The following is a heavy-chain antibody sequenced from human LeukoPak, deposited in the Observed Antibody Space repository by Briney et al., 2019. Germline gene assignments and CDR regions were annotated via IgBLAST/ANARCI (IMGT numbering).Heavy chain of an antibody. D-gene: IGHD3-16*01. CDR2: INPNSGGA. J-gene: IGHJ4*02. CDR3: ASGSLASYFDH. Sequence: ASVKVSCKASGYTFSGYYMHWVRQAPGQGLEWMGWINPNSGGAKYVQKFQGRVTMTRDTSISTAYMELSRRRSDDTAVYYCASGSLASYFDHWGQGTLVTVSS. CDR1: GYTFSGYY. V-gene: IGHV1-2*02.